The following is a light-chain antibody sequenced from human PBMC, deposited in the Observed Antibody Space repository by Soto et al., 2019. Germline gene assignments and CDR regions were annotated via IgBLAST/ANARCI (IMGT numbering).Light chain of an antibody. CDR3: SSYTSSSTPV. J-gene: IGLJ2*01. CDR2: EVS. CDR1: SSDVGTYKY. V-gene: IGLV2-14*01. Sequence: QSALTHPASVSGSPGQSITISCTGTSSDVGTYKYVSWYQQLPDKAPKLMVYEVSNRPSGVSNRFSGSKSGNTASLTISELQAEDEADYYCSSYTSSSTPVFGGGTKVTVL.